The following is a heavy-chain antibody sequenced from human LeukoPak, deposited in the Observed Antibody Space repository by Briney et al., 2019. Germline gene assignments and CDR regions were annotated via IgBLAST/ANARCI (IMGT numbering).Heavy chain of an antibody. CDR3: AREDLGAAYFDF. CDR1: GDSVSTNNVA. CDR2: TYYRSKWYN. J-gene: IGHJ4*02. D-gene: IGHD3-16*01. V-gene: IGHV6-1*01. Sequence: SQTLSLTCAFSGDSVSTNNVAWNWIRQSPPRGLKWLGRTYYRSKWYNDYAVSVKSRITINPDTSKNQYSLQLNSVTPVDTAMYYCAREDLGAAYFDFWGQGTLVTVSS.